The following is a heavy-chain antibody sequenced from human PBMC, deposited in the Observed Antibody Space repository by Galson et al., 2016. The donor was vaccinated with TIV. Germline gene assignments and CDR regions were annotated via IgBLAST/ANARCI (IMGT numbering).Heavy chain of an antibody. D-gene: IGHD3-9*01. CDR1: GYTLSDLS. V-gene: IGHV1-24*01. CDR2: FDPENDRA. CDR3: ATARLGIFNYFDS. Sequence: SVKVSCKVSGYTLSDLSMHWVRQAPGKGLEWMGGFDPENDRAIYAQRFKGRVTMTDDISTDTSSLELRRLRSDDTAVYFCATARLGIFNYFDSWGQGTLVTVSS. J-gene: IGHJ4*02.